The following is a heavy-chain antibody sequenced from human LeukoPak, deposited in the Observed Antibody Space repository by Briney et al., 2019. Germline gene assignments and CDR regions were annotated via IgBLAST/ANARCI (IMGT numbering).Heavy chain of an antibody. V-gene: IGHV4-34*01. CDR2: INHSGST. D-gene: IGHD2-8*01. Sequence: SETLSLTCAVYGGSFSGYYWSWIRQPPGKGLEWIGEINHSGSTNYNPSLKSRVTISVDTSKNQFSLKLSSVTAADTAVYYCARGVVLMVYAIPAFDYWGQGTLVTVSS. CDR1: GGSFSGYY. CDR3: ARGVVLMVYAIPAFDY. J-gene: IGHJ4*02.